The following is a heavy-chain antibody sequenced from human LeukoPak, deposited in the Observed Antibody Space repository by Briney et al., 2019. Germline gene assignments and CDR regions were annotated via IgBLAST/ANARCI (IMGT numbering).Heavy chain of an antibody. Sequence: SETLSLTCTVSGGSISSYYWSWIRQPPGKGLEWIGYIYYSGSTNYNPSLKSRVTISVDTSKNQFSLKLSSVTAADTAVYYCARDFGAQRFLEWLSNAFDIWGQGTMVTVSS. J-gene: IGHJ3*02. D-gene: IGHD3-3*01. CDR2: IYYSGST. CDR1: GGSISSYY. V-gene: IGHV4-59*01. CDR3: ARDFGAQRFLEWLSNAFDI.